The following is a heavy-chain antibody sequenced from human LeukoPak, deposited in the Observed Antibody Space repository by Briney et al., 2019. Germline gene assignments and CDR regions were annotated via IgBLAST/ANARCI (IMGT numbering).Heavy chain of an antibody. V-gene: IGHV3-64*01. CDR3: ARGPYCGGDCYPYYFDY. Sequence: GGSLRLSCAASGFTFSSYAMHWVRQAPGKGLEYVSAISSNGGSTYYANSVKGRFTISRDNSKNTLYPQMGSLRAEDMAVYYCARGPYCGGDCYPYYFDYWGQGTLVTVSS. CDR1: GFTFSSYA. J-gene: IGHJ4*02. CDR2: ISSNGGST. D-gene: IGHD2-21*02.